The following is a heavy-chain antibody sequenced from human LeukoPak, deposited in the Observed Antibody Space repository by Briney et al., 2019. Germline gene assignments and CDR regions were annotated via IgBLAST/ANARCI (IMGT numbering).Heavy chain of an antibody. D-gene: IGHD2-15*01. V-gene: IGHV5-51*01. CDR3: ARHTEVVAATMGNWFDP. Sequence: PGGSLQICCKGSGSSFTSYWIGWVRQVPGKGLEGMGIIYPGESDTKYSPSFQGQVTISADKSISTAYLQWSSLKASDTAMYYCARHTEVVAATMGNWFDPWGQGTLVTVSS. CDR1: GSSFTSYW. J-gene: IGHJ5*02. CDR2: IYPGESDT.